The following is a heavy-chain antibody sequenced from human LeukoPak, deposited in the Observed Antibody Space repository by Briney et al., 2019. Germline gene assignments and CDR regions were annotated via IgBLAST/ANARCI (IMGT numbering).Heavy chain of an antibody. J-gene: IGHJ4*02. CDR3: ASVSTPIDSSGYYYGEGDY. D-gene: IGHD3-22*01. CDR2: ISGSGGYI. V-gene: IGHV3-21*01. Sequence: GGSLRLSCAASGFTFSSYAMNWFRQAPGKGLEWVASISGSGGYIYYADSVKGRFTISRDNAKNSLYLQMNSLSAEDTAVYYCASVSTPIDSSGYYYGEGDYWGQGTLVTVSS. CDR1: GFTFSSYA.